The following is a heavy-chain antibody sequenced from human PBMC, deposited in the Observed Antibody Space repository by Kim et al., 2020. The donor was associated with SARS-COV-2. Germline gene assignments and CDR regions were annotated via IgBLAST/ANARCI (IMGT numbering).Heavy chain of an antibody. J-gene: IGHJ4*02. CDR3: TTVEDGSGSTIPFDY. D-gene: IGHD3-10*01. Sequence: APVKGRFTISRDDSKNTLYLQMNSLKTEDTAVYYCTTVEDGSGSTIPFDYWGQGTLVTVSS. V-gene: IGHV3-15*01.